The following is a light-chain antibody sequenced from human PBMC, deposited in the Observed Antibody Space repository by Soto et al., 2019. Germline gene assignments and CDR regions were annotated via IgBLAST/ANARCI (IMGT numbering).Light chain of an antibody. CDR3: QQRSNWPRT. V-gene: IGKV3-11*01. CDR1: QSVSSY. J-gene: IGKJ1*01. CDR2: DAS. Sequence: EIVLTQSPGTLSLSPGERATLSCRASQSVSSYLAWYQQKPGQTPRLLIYDASNRATGIPARFSGSGSGTDFTLTISSLEPGDFAVYYCQQRSNWPRTFGQGTKVEIK.